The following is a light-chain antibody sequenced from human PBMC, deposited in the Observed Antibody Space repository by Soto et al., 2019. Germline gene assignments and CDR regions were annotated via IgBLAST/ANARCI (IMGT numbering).Light chain of an antibody. CDR2: GAS. J-gene: IGKJ5*01. V-gene: IGKV3-11*01. CDR3: QQRSNWPSIT. CDR1: QSVSWY. Sequence: ETVLTQSPATLSLSPGERATLSCRASQSVSWYLAWYQQKPGQAPRLLIYGASNRATGIPARFSGSGSGTDFTLTISSLEPEDFAVYYCQQRSNWPSITFGQGTRLEIK.